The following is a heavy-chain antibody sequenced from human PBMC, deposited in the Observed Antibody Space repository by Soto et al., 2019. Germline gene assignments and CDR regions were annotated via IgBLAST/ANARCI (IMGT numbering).Heavy chain of an antibody. D-gene: IGHD1-1*01. Sequence: GGSLRLSCAASGFTFSSYSMNWVRQAPGKGLEWVSSISSSSSYIYYADSVKGRFTISRDNAKNSLYLQMNSLRVEDAAVYFCAREGDRYGTVCFDSWGQGTLVTVSS. CDR3: AREGDRYGTVCFDS. CDR2: ISSSSSYI. V-gene: IGHV3-21*01. CDR1: GFTFSSYS. J-gene: IGHJ4*02.